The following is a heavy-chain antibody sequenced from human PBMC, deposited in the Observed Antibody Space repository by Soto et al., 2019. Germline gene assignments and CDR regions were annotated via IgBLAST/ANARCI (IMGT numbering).Heavy chain of an antibody. V-gene: IGHV3-23*01. CDR3: ATVGGAADGTVYYFHL. D-gene: IGHD6-13*01. J-gene: IGHJ2*01. CDR1: GFTFRSYA. Sequence: EVQLLESGGGLVQPGGSLRLSCAASGFTFRSYAMSWVRQAPGTGLEWISALSGSAGSTHYAASVKGRGTISRDNPKNQLYQRMNSLRAEDTAVYYCATVGGAADGTVYYFHLWGRCTLVTVSS. CDR2: LSGSAGST.